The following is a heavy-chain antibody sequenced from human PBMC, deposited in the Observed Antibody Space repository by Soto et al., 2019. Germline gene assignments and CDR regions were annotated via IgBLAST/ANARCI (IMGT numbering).Heavy chain of an antibody. J-gene: IGHJ5*02. CDR2: IFYSGST. CDR3: ARGCSSSSCYNNWFDP. Sequence: SETLSLTCTVSGGSISSYYWSWIRQPPGKGLEWIGYIFYSGSTNYNPSLKSRVTISVDTSKNQFSLKLSSVTAADTAMYYCARGCSSSSCYNNWFDPWGQGTLVTVSS. V-gene: IGHV4-59*01. CDR1: GGSISSYY. D-gene: IGHD2-2*01.